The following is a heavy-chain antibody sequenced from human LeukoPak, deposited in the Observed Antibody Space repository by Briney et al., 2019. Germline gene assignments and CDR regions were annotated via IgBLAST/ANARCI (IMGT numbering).Heavy chain of an antibody. CDR3: ARDGTPSGYYVDY. V-gene: IGHV3-21*01. D-gene: IGHD3-22*01. Sequence: GGSLRLSCAASGFTFSSYSMNWVRQAPGKGLEWVASISSSSSYLYSADSVKGRFTISRDNAKNSLYLQMNSLRAEDTAVYYCARDGTPSGYYVDYWGQGTLVTVSS. CDR1: GFTFSSYS. CDR2: ISSSSSYL. J-gene: IGHJ4*02.